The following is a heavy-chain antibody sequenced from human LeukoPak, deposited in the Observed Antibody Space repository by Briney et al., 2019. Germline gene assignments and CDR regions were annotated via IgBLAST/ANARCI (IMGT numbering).Heavy chain of an antibody. Sequence: ALVKVSCKASGYTFTGYYMHWVRQAPGQGLEWMGWINPNSGGTNYAQKFQGRVTMTRDTSISTAYMELSRLRSDDTAVYYCARDATLVVVITTTGFDPWGQGTLVTVSS. CDR2: INPNSGGT. CDR3: ARDATLVVVITTTGFDP. V-gene: IGHV1-2*02. J-gene: IGHJ5*02. CDR1: GYTFTGYY. D-gene: IGHD3-22*01.